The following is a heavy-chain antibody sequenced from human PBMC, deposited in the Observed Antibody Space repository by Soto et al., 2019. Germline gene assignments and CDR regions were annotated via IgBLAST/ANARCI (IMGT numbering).Heavy chain of an antibody. V-gene: IGHV3-23*01. CDR2: ISGSGGST. J-gene: IGHJ4*02. Sequence: GGSLRLSCAASGFTLSTYAINWVRQAPGEGLEWVSGISGSGGSTYYADSVKGRFTISRDNSKNTLYLQMNSLRAEDPAVYYWARESGSGSYYTGYWGQGPLVTVSS. CDR1: GFTLSTYA. CDR3: ARESGSGSYYTGY. D-gene: IGHD3-10*01.